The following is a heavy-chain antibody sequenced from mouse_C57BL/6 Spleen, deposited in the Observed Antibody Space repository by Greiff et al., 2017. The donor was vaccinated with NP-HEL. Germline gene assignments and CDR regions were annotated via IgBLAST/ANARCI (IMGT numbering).Heavy chain of an antibody. CDR2: IHPNSGST. Sequence: QVQLQQPGAELVKPGASVKLSCKASGYTFTSYWMHWVKQRPGQGLEWIGMIHPNSGSTNYNEKFKSKATLTVDKFSSTAYMQLSSLTSEDSAVYYCARSITTVVARSYWYFDVWGTGTTVTVSS. V-gene: IGHV1-64*01. CDR3: ARSITTVVARSYWYFDV. J-gene: IGHJ1*03. D-gene: IGHD1-1*01. CDR1: GYTFTSYW.